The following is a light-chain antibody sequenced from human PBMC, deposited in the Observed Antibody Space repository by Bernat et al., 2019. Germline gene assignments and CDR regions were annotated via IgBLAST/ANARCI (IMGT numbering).Light chain of an antibody. CDR3: QAWDSSVGV. CDR2: RDD. J-gene: IGLJ2*01. CDR1: NLGSKF. V-gene: IGLV3-1*01. Sequence: SSELTQPPSVSVSPGQTASIPCSGDNLGSKFTCWYQQKPGQSPVVVIYRDDKRPSGIPERFSGSHSGNTATLTISGAQAMDEANYYCQAWDSSVGVFGGGTKLTVL.